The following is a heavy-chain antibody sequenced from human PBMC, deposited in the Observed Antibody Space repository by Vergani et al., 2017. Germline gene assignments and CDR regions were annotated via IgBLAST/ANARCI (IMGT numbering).Heavy chain of an antibody. CDR1: GGSISSYY. D-gene: IGHD3-3*01. J-gene: IGHJ4*02. V-gene: IGHV4-59*01. CDR2: IYYSGST. Sequence: QVQLPESGPGLVKPSETLSLTCTVSGGSISSYYWSWIRQPAGKGLEWIGYIYYSGSTNYNPSLKSRVTISVDTSKNQFSLKLSSVTAADTAVYYCARSDFWSGYYRCWGQGTLVTVSS. CDR3: ARSDFWSGYYRC.